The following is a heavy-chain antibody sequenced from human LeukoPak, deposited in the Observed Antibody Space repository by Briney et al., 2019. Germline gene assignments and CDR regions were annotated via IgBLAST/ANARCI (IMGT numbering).Heavy chain of an antibody. V-gene: IGHV3-21*01. CDR2: ITHNSANI. CDR3: AVNFRH. D-gene: IGHD2/OR15-2a*01. J-gene: IGHJ4*02. Sequence: GGSLTLSCAAPGFIFSVSDMVWARQAPGKGLEWVSTITHNSANIYYADSVKGRFSISRDNARNSLFLQMNSLRAEDTAVYYCAVNFRHWGRGTLDPVSS. CDR1: GFIFSVSD.